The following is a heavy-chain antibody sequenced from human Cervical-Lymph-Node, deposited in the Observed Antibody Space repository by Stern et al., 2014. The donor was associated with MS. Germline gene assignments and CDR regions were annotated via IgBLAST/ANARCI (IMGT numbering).Heavy chain of an antibody. V-gene: IGHV3-33*01. D-gene: IGHD1-7*01. CDR1: GFTFSNYG. Sequence: VQLVESGGGVVQPGRSLRLSCAASGFTFSNYGMPWVRQAPRQGLERLAVIWYDGNKKYYADSVKGRFTISRDNSKNTLFLQMSSLTAEDTALYYCARGNWNYEGMGYWGQGTLVTVSS. J-gene: IGHJ4*02. CDR2: IWYDGNKK. CDR3: ARGNWNYEGMGY.